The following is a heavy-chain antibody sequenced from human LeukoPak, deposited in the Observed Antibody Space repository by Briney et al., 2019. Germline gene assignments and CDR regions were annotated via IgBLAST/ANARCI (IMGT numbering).Heavy chain of an antibody. Sequence: GGYLRLSCAASGFTFSGSDIHWVRQASGKGLEWVGHIRSKTNNYATADAASVKGRFTFSRDDSKNTAYIQMNSLKTEDTAVYYCTRHNYDRSGYGAFDIWGQGTMVTVSS. CDR1: GFTFSGSD. D-gene: IGHD3-22*01. CDR2: IRSKTNNYAT. J-gene: IGHJ3*02. CDR3: TRHNYDRSGYGAFDI. V-gene: IGHV3-73*01.